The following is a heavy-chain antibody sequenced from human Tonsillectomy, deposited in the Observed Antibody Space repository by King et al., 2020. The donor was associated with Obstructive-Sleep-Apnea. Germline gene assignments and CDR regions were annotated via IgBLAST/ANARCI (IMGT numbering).Heavy chain of an antibody. CDR2: MSYDGNNK. Sequence: VQLVESGGGVVQPGRPLRLSCAVSGFSFSNYAMHWVRQAPGKGLEWVAVMSYDGNNKYYADSVKGRFTISRDNSKNTLYLEMNSLRAEDTAVYYCAREKWGQETPVGMDVWGQGTTVTVSS. J-gene: IGHJ6*02. V-gene: IGHV3-30*04. CDR1: GFSFSNYA. D-gene: IGHD3-16*01. CDR3: AREKWGQETPVGMDV.